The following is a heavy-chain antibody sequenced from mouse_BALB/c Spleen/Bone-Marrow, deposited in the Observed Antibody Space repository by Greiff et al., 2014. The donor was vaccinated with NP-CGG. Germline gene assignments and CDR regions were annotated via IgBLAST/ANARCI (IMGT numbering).Heavy chain of an antibody. V-gene: IGHV2-3*01. CDR1: GFSLTNYG. D-gene: IGHD3-3*01. CDR2: VWGDGST. CDR3: RGGPWFAY. J-gene: IGHJ3*01. Sequence: VKLEESGPGLVAPSQSLSITCTVSGFSLTNYGISWVRQPPGKGLEWLGVVWGDGSTNYHSALISRLSISKDNSKSQVLLKLNSLQTDDTATYYCRGGPWFAYWGQGTLVTVSA.